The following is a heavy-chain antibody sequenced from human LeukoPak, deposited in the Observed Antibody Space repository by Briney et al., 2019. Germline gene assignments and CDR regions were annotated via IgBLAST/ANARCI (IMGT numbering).Heavy chain of an antibody. D-gene: IGHD3-3*01. CDR1: GYTFTGYY. V-gene: IGHV1-2*02. CDR2: INPNSGGT. J-gene: IGHJ4*02. Sequence: ASVKVSCKASGYTFTGYYMHWVRQAPGQGLEWMGWINPNSGGTNYAQKFQGRVTMTRDTSISTAYMELSRLRSDDTAVYYCARGYDFWSCYYDYWGQGTLVTVSS. CDR3: ARGYDFWSCYYDY.